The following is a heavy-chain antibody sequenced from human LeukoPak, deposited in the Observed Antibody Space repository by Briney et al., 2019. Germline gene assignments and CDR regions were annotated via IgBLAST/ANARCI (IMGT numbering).Heavy chain of an antibody. J-gene: IGHJ4*02. Sequence: SETLSLTCTVSGASIRSYYWNWLRQPPGKGLEWIGYINYSGSTNSNPSLKSRATISMDTSKHHFSLKLSSVTAADTAVYFCARDTRSYDSSGYYLFDFWGQGTLVTVSS. V-gene: IGHV4-59*01. CDR1: GASIRSYY. CDR3: ARDTRSYDSSGYYLFDF. D-gene: IGHD3-22*01. CDR2: INYSGST.